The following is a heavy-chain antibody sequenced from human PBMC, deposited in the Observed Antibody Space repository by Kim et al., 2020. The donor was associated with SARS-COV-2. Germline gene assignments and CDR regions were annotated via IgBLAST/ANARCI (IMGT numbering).Heavy chain of an antibody. V-gene: IGHV3-11*01. CDR2: ISSSGSTI. J-gene: IGHJ6*02. Sequence: GGSLRLSCAASGFTFSDYYMSWIRQAPGKGLEWVSYISSSGSTIYYADSVKGRFTISRDNAKNSLYLQMNSLRAEDTAVYYCARDISDILTGDYYGMDVWGQGTTVTVSS. CDR1: GFTFSDYY. CDR3: ARDISDILTGDYYGMDV. D-gene: IGHD3-9*01.